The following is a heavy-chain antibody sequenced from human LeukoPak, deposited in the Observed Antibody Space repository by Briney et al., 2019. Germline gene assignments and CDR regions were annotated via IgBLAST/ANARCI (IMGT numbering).Heavy chain of an antibody. V-gene: IGHV1-69*13. Sequence: GASVKVSCKASGGTFSSYAISRVRQAPGQGLEWMGGIIPIFGTANYAQKFQGRVTITADESTSTAYMELSSLRSEDTAVYYCARVLDYYDSSGYSYYYYYYMDVWGKGTTVTVSS. CDR1: GGTFSSYA. CDR3: ARVLDYYDSSGYSYYYYYYMDV. J-gene: IGHJ6*03. D-gene: IGHD3-22*01. CDR2: IIPIFGTA.